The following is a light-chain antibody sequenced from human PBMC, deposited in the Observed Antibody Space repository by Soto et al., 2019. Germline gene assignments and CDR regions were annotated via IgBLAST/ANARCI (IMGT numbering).Light chain of an antibody. CDR3: QQYNSYSWT. CDR1: QSVSNW. J-gene: IGKJ1*01. CDR2: DAS. Sequence: DIQMTQSPSTLSASVGERVTITCRASQSVSNWLAWYQQKPGKAPNLLIYDASSLESGVPSRFSGTGLGTEFTLTIGSLQPDDFATYYCQQYNSYSWTFGQGTKVDIK. V-gene: IGKV1-5*01.